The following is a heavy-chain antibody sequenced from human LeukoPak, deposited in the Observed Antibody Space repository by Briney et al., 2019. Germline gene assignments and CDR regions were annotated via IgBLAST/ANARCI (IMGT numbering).Heavy chain of an antibody. J-gene: IGHJ4*02. CDR1: GFTFSSYE. CDR3: ARQDPELAY. CDR2: ITSGASTI. V-gene: IGHV3-48*03. D-gene: IGHD1-26*01. Sequence: GGSLILSCAASGFTFSSYEMNWVRQAPGKGLEWVSYITSGASTIYYADSVKGRFTISRDNAKNSLYLQMNSLRVEDTAVYYCARQDPELAYWGQGTLVTVSS.